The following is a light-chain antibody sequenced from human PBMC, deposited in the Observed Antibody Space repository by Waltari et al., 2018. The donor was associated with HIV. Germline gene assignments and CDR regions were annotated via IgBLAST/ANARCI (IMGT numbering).Light chain of an antibody. V-gene: IGLV3-21*04. CDR2: NES. J-gene: IGLJ1*01. Sequence: SYVLTQPPSVSVAPGKTARLTCGGNHIGSKSVHWYQQKPGQAPVLVIYNESDRPSGIPERFSGSNSGNTATLTISRVEAGDEADYYCQVWDSSSDHPGVFGTGTKVTVL. CDR3: QVWDSSSDHPGV. CDR1: HIGSKS.